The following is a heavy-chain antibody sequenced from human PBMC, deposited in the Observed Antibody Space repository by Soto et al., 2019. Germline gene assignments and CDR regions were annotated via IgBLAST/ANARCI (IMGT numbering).Heavy chain of an antibody. CDR2: ISYDGSNK. CDR3: ARDAEIVVVTAMFDY. Sequence: QVQLVESGGGVVQPGRSLRLSCAASGFTFSSYAMHWVRQAPGKGLEWVAVISYDGSNKYYADSVKGRFTISRDNSKNTRYLQMNSLRAEDTAVYYCARDAEIVVVTAMFDYWGQGTLVTVSS. D-gene: IGHD2-21*02. J-gene: IGHJ4*02. V-gene: IGHV3-30-3*01. CDR1: GFTFSSYA.